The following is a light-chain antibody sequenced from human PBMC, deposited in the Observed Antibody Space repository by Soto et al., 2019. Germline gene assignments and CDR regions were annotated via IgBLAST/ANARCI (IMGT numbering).Light chain of an antibody. V-gene: IGLV1-44*01. CDR3: ATWDATLDGYA. CDR2: SYD. J-gene: IGLJ1*01. CDR1: SSNLGDNT. Sequence: QSVLTQPPSATGTPGQRVTISCSTSSSNLGDNTVNWYQHVPGTAPKLLIYSYDQRPSGVPDRFSGSRSGTSASLAISGLQSENEANYYCATWDATLDGYASGTGTKVTVL.